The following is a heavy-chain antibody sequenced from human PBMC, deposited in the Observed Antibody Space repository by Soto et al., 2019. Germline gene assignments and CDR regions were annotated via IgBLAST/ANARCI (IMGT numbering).Heavy chain of an antibody. CDR3: ARMGYCSGGSCYSGSGDY. J-gene: IGHJ4*02. D-gene: IGHD2-15*01. V-gene: IGHV1-18*04. CDR1: GYSFTGYG. Sequence: ASVKVSCKASGYSFTGYGISWVRQAPGQGLEWMGWISAHNGNTAYAQKLQGRVTMTTDTATNTAYMELRSLRSDDTALYYCARMGYCSGGSCYSGSGDYWGQGTLVTVAS. CDR2: ISAHNGNT.